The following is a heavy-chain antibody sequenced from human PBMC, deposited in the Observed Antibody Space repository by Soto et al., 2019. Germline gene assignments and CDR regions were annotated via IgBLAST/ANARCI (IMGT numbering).Heavy chain of an antibody. CDR3: ARPPGYISDWYYFDL. CDR2: ISPNSGGT. V-gene: IGHV1-2*02. CDR1: GYTFIDYY. J-gene: IGHJ4*02. Sequence: QVQLVQSGAEVKKPGASVKVSCEASGYTFIDYYMHWVRQAPGQGFEWMGRISPNSGGTNYAQKFQGRVTMTWDTSLNPAHMDLSSLMSEDTAVSYCARPPGYISDWYYFDLWGQVTLVTVSS. D-gene: IGHD6-19*01.